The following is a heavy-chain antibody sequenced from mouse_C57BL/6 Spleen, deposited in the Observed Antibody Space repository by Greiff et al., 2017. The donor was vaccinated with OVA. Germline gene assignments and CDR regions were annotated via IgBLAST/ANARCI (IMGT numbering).Heavy chain of an antibody. Sequence: EVQGVESGPGMVKPSQSLSLSCTVTGYTITSGYDWHWIRHFPGNKLEWMGYISYSGSTNYNPSLKSRISITHDTSKNHFFLKLNSVTTEDTATYYGARGEGYSKDAMDYWGQGTSVTVSA. CDR2: ISYSGST. V-gene: IGHV3-1*01. CDR3: ARGEGYSKDAMDY. J-gene: IGHJ4*01. CDR1: GYTITSGYD. D-gene: IGHD2-5*01.